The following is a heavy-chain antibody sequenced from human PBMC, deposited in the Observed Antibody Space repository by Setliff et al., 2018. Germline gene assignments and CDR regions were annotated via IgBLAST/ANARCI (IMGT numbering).Heavy chain of an antibody. CDR3: ARYPRRGNGWYPYYVDV. D-gene: IGHD6-19*01. V-gene: IGHV4-4*02. CDR2: IYHTEST. J-gene: IGHJ6*03. CDR1: SGSISYNNW. Sequence: PSETLSLTCAVSSGSISYNNWWTWVRQPPGKGLEWIGEIYHTESTNYNPSLKSRVTISLDKSKNQFSLELSSVTAADTAVYFCARYPRRGNGWYPYYVDVWGKGTTVTVSS.